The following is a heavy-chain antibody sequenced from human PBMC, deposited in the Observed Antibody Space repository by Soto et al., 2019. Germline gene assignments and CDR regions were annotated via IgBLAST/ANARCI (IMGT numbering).Heavy chain of an antibody. CDR3: ARGRYGDY. J-gene: IGHJ4*02. D-gene: IGHD1-1*01. V-gene: IGHV1-18*01. CDR1: GYAFTTYG. Sequence: QVHLVQSGAEVKKPGASVKVSCQGSGYAFTTYGITWVRQAPGQGLEWMGWISAHNGNTNYAQKLQGRVTVTSDTSTSTAYMELRSLRYDETAVYYCARGRYGDYWGQGALVTVSS. CDR2: ISAHNGNT.